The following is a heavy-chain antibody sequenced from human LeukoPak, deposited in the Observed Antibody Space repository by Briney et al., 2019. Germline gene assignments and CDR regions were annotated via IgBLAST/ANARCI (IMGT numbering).Heavy chain of an antibody. CDR2: IYNRGST. CDR1: GGSISSYY. D-gene: IGHD1-20*01. CDR3: ARLDGNWNYFDY. V-gene: IGHV4-4*07. J-gene: IGHJ4*02. Sequence: SETLSLTCTVSGGSISSYYWSWIRQPAGKGLEWIGHIYNRGSTNYNPSLKGRVTMSVATSKNQFSLKLSSVTAADTAVYHCARLDGNWNYFDYWGQGTLVTVSS.